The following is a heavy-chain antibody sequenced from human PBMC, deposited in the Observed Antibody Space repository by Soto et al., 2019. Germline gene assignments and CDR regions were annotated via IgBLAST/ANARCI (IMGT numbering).Heavy chain of an antibody. Sequence: PGESLKISCKGSGYSFTSYWIGWVRQMPGKGLEWMGIIYPGDSDTRYSPSFQGQVTISADKSISTAYLQWSSLKASDTAMYYCARRDCYDSSGYYYPGAFDIWGQGTMVTVSS. CDR2: IYPGDSDT. J-gene: IGHJ3*02. V-gene: IGHV5-51*01. CDR1: GYSFTSYW. D-gene: IGHD3-22*01. CDR3: ARRDCYDSSGYYYPGAFDI.